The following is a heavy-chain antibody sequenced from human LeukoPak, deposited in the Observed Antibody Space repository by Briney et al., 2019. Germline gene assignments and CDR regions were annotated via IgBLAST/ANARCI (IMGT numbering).Heavy chain of an antibody. CDR1: GFSFGDYA. CDR3: AKDFGDFFPPLFDS. V-gene: IGHV3-23*01. Sequence: GGSLRLSCTASGFSFGDYALSWVRQAPGKGLEWVSSISGLSGRTYYADCVKGRVTISRDNSKNALSLQMNSLRAEDTAVYYCAKDFGDFFPPLFDSWGHGTLVTVSS. J-gene: IGHJ4*01. D-gene: IGHD4-17*01. CDR2: ISGLSGRT.